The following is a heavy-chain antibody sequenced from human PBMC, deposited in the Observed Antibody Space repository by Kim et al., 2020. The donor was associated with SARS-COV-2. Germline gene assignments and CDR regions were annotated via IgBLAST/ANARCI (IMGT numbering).Heavy chain of an antibody. J-gene: IGHJ6*02. D-gene: IGHD5-12*01. CDR1: GGTFSTYA. CDR3: ARSEYSGYELANYYYYNMDV. CDR2: IIPIFGTA. Sequence: SVKVSCKTSGGTFSTYAISWVRQAPGQGLEWMGAIIPIFGTANYAQKFQGRVTITADKSTSTVYMELSSLRSEDTAVYYCARSEYSGYELANYYYYNMDVWGQGTTVIVSS. V-gene: IGHV1-69*06.